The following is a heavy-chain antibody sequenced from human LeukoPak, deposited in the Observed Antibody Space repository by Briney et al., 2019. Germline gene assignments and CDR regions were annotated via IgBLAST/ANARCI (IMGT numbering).Heavy chain of an antibody. CDR1: IDSLSSYY. CDR2: NYVNGFT. D-gene: IGHD1-26*01. V-gene: IGHV4-4*07. J-gene: IGHJ4*02. CDR3: AGGGTQSLVVFDY. Sequence: SETLSLTCSVSIDSLSSYYWSWIRQSAGKGLEWIGRNYVNGFTDYNPSLRGRVTMSIDTSNKRFSMKLSSVTAADTAVYFCAGGGTQSLVVFDYWGQGNRVTVSS.